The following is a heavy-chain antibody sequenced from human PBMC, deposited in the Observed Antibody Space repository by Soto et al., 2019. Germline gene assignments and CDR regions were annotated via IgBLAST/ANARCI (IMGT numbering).Heavy chain of an antibody. CDR1: GFTFSSYA. CDR3: AKNEQWEPGAKLDY. V-gene: IGHV3-23*01. D-gene: IGHD1-26*01. CDR2: ISGSGGST. Sequence: GGSLRLSCAASGFTFSSYAMSWVRQAPGKGLEWVSAISGSGGSTYYADSVKGRFTISRDNSKNTLYLQMNSLRAEDTAVYYCAKNEQWEPGAKLDYWGQGTLVTVSS. J-gene: IGHJ4*02.